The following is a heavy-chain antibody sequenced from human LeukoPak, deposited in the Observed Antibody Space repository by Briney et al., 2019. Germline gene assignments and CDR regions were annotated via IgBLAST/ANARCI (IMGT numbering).Heavy chain of an antibody. D-gene: IGHD6-13*01. Sequence: GESLKISCKGSGYSFTSYWIGWVRQMPGKGLEWMGIIYPGDSDTRYSPSFQGQVTISADKSISTAYLQWSSLKASDTAMYYCAGHLNDGSSWYSGFDYWGQGTLVTVSS. CDR3: AGHLNDGSSWYSGFDY. J-gene: IGHJ4*02. CDR2: IYPGDSDT. V-gene: IGHV5-51*01. CDR1: GYSFTSYW.